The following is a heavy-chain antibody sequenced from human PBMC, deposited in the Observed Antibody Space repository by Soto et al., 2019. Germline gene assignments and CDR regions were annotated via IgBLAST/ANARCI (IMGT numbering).Heavy chain of an antibody. D-gene: IGHD2-15*01. CDR2: MNPDSGNT. J-gene: IGHJ3*02. CDR3: ARGGYCSGGRCFSSAFDI. Sequence: ASVKVSCKASGYTFTSYDINWVRQATGQGLEWMGWMNPDSGNTGYAQKFQGRVTMTRNTSISTAYMELSSLRSEDTAVYYCARGGYCSGGRCFSSAFDIWGQGKMVTVSS. CDR1: GYTFTSYD. V-gene: IGHV1-8*01.